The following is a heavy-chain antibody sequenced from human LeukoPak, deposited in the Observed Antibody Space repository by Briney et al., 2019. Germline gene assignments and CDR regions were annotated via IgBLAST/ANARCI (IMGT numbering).Heavy chain of an antibody. CDR1: GGSFSGYY. V-gene: IGHV4-34*01. D-gene: IGHD3-10*01. Sequence: SETLSLTCAVYGGSFSGYYWSWIRQPPGKGLEWIGEINHSGSTNYNPSLKSRVTISVDTSKNQFSLKLSSVTAADTAVYYCARGGIRGVIKSYFDYWGPGTLVTVSS. CDR2: INHSGST. CDR3: ARGGIRGVIKSYFDY. J-gene: IGHJ4*02.